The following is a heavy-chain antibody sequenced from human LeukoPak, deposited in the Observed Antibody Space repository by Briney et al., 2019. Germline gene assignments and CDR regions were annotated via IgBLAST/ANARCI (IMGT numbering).Heavy chain of an antibody. CDR3: AKAGRIAAAGTGY. CDR1: GFTFSNYA. Sequence: GGSLRLSCAASGFTFSNYAMRWVRQAPGKGLEWVSGISGSGDSTYYADSVKGRFTISRDNSKNTLYLQMNSLRAEDTAVYYCAKAGRIAAAGTGYWGQGTLVTVSS. CDR2: ISGSGDST. J-gene: IGHJ4*02. D-gene: IGHD6-13*01. V-gene: IGHV3-23*01.